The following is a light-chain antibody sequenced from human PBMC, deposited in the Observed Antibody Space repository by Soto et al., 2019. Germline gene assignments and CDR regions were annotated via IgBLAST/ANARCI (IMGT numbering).Light chain of an antibody. Sequence: QSVLTQPPSVSGAAGQRVTISCTGSTSNIGAGYDVHWYQQLPGTAPKLLLYGNSNRPSGVPDRFSGSKSGTSASLAITGLQAEDEADYCCQSYDSSLSGYVFGTGTKVTVL. CDR3: QSYDSSLSGYV. CDR1: TSNIGAGYD. V-gene: IGLV1-40*01. J-gene: IGLJ1*01. CDR2: GNS.